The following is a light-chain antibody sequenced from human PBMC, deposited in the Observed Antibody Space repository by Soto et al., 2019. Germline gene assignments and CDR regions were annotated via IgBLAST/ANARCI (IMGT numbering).Light chain of an antibody. CDR3: AAWDDSLNGLYV. V-gene: IGLV1-44*01. J-gene: IGLJ1*01. CDR2: SNN. CDR1: SSNIGSNT. Sequence: QSVLTQPPSASGTPGQRVIIYCSGSSSNIGSNTVNWFQQLPGTAPKLLIYSNNQRPSGVPDRFSGSKSGTSASLAISGLQFEDEADYYCAAWDDSLNGLYVFGAGTKLTVL.